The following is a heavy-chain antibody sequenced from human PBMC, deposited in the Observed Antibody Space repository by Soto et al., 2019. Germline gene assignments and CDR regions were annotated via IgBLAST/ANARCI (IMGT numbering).Heavy chain of an antibody. D-gene: IGHD5-12*01. CDR1: GASISSGDYF. CDR3: AREKGYISGPKNFDY. CDR2: IYYSGSS. J-gene: IGHJ4*02. V-gene: IGHV4-30-4*01. Sequence: SETLSLTCTVSGASISSGDYFWSWIRQSPGKGLQWIGYIYYSGSSYYNPSLKSRVTMSVDTSKNQFSLKLSSVTAADTAVYYCAREKGYISGPKNFDYWGQGTLVTVSS.